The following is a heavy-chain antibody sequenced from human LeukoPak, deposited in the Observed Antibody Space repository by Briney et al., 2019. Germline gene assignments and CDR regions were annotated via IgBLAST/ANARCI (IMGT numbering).Heavy chain of an antibody. CDR3: ASLGLGYCTNXVCPX. J-gene: IGHJ4*01. CDR2: IIPIFGTA. CDR1: GGTFSSYA. D-gene: IGHD2-8*01. Sequence: SVKVSCKASGGTFSSYAISWVRQAPGQGLEWMGGIIPIFGTANYAQKFQGRVTITADKSTSTAYMELSSLRSEDTAVYYCASLGLGYCTNXVCPXWXXXTLVTVS. V-gene: IGHV1-69*06.